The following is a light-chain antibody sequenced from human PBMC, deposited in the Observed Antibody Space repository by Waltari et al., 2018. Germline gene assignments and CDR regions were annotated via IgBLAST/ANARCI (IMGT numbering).Light chain of an antibody. CDR1: DLGDKY. J-gene: IGLJ1*01. V-gene: IGLV3-1*01. Sequence: SYELTQPPSVSVSPGQTASISCSGRDLGDKYTSWYQQKPGQSPVLVIYHDTMRPSGIPERCAGSSSENTATLTIAGTQAVDEADYYCQAWASGSYVFGPGTKVTVL. CDR2: HDT. CDR3: QAWASGSYV.